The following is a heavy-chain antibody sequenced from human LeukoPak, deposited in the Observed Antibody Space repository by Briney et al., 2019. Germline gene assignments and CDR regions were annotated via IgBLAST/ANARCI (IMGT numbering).Heavy chain of an antibody. CDR2: INPNSGGT. CDR3: ARFRGKLDSIGWYDVGDNWFEP. CDR1: GYTFTGYY. J-gene: IGHJ5*02. D-gene: IGHD6-19*01. V-gene: IGHV1-2*02. Sequence: GASVTVSCKASGYTFTGYYMHWVRQAPGQGLEWMGWINPNSGGTNYAQKFQGRVTMTRDTSTSTAYMDLNSLKSGDTAVYYCARFRGKLDSIGWYDVGDNWFEPWGQGTLVIVSS.